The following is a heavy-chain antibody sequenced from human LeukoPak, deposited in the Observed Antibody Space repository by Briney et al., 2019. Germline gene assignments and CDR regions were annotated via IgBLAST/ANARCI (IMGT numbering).Heavy chain of an antibody. CDR3: AAHEAIFGVVEYYFDY. CDR1: GYTFSNYY. J-gene: IGHJ4*02. CDR2: INPSGGST. Sequence: GASVKVSCKASGYTFSNYYMHWVRQAPGQGLEWMGIINPSGGSTSYAQKFQGRVTMTRDTSTSTVYMELSSLRSEDTAVYYCAAHEAIFGVVEYYFDYWGQGTLVTVSS. D-gene: IGHD3-3*01. V-gene: IGHV1-46*01.